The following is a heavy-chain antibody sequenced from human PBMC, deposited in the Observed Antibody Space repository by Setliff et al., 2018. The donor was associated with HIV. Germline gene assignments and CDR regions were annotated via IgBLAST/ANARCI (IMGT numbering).Heavy chain of an antibody. D-gene: IGHD2-2*01. CDR1: GFSFGDNA. Sequence: PGGSLRLSCTASGFSFGDNAMSWVRQAPGMGLEWVGFIRSKAYGGTTEYAASVKGRFTISRDDSRSIAYLQMNSLKTEDTAVYYCIRYCSSTSCPFPFDSWGQGTLVTVSS. CDR3: IRYCSSTSCPFPFDS. J-gene: IGHJ4*02. V-gene: IGHV3-49*04. CDR2: IRSKAYGGTT.